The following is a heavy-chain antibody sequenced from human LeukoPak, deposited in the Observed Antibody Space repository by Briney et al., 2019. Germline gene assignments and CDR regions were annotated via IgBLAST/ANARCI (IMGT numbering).Heavy chain of an antibody. CDR3: AKDGSSKGGYFDWLLPKYYFDY. V-gene: IGHV3-43D*03. Sequence: GGSLRLSCAASGFTFDDYAMHWVRQAPGKGLEWVSLISWDGGSTYYADSVKGRFTISRDNSKNSLYLQMNSLRAEDTALYYCAKDGSSKGGYFDWLLPKYYFDYWGQGTLVTVSS. CDR1: GFTFDDYA. D-gene: IGHD3-9*01. J-gene: IGHJ4*02. CDR2: ISWDGGST.